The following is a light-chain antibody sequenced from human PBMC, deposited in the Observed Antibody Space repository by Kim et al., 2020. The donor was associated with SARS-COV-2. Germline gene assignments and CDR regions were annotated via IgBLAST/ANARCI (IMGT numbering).Light chain of an antibody. CDR2: DNN. Sequence: TSSASGSSSNNGSGYDVHWYQQLPATAPSLLIYDNNNRASGVPDRFSGSKSGTSASLAITGLQGDDEGDYYCQSYDASLRPSRVFGGGTQLTVL. J-gene: IGLJ3*02. V-gene: IGLV1-40*01. CDR3: QSYDASLRPSRV. CDR1: SSNNGSGYD.